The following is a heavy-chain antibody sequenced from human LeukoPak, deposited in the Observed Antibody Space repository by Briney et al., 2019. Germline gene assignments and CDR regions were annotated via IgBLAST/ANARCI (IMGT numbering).Heavy chain of an antibody. J-gene: IGHJ4*02. CDR3: ARGDEGIAAAGTRAGGLLDY. D-gene: IGHD6-13*01. Sequence: GASVKASCKASGYTFTSYYMHWVRQAPGQGLEWMGIINPSGGNTSYAQKFQGRVTMTRDTSTSTVYMELSSLRSEDTAVYYCARGDEGIAAAGTRAGGLLDYWGQGTLVTVSS. CDR1: GYTFTSYY. CDR2: INPSGGNT. V-gene: IGHV1-46*01.